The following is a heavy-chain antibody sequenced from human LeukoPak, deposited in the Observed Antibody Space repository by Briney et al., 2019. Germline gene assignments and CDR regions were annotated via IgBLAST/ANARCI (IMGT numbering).Heavy chain of an antibody. CDR1: GGTFSSYA. V-gene: IGHV1-69*13. CDR2: IIPIFGTA. Sequence: SVNVSCKASGGTFSSYAISWVRQAPGQGLEWMGGIIPIFGTANYAQKFQGRVTITADESTSTAYMELSSPRSEDTAVYYCARGYSHTYIFDYWGQGTLVTVSS. CDR3: ARGYSHTYIFDY. J-gene: IGHJ4*02. D-gene: IGHD5-18*01.